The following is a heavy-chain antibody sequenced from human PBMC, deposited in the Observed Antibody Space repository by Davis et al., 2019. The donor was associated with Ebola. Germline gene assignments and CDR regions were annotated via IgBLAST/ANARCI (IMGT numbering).Heavy chain of an antibody. D-gene: IGHD2-21*01. J-gene: IGHJ3*01. CDR1: GDSVSSNNVD. CDR3: ARSGEYCGPTGSLDPADVFDV. V-gene: IGHV6-1*01. CDR2: TYYRSKWYN. Sequence: HSQTLSLTCAISGDSVSSNNVDWNWLRQSPSRGLEWLGRTYYRSKWYNEYAGFVESRISIDPDTSKNQFSMHLNSVTPDDTALYYCARSGEYCGPTGSLDPADVFDVWGQGTMVTVSS.